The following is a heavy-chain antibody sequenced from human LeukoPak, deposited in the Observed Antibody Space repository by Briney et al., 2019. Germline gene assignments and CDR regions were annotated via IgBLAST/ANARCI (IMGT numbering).Heavy chain of an antibody. J-gene: IGHJ6*02. V-gene: IGHV1-18*01. CDR3: ASTVTRYYYYGMDV. CDR1: GYTFTSYG. CDR2: ISAYNGNT. Sequence: ASVKVSCKASGYTFTSYGISWVRHPPAQGLEWMGWISAYNGNTNYAQKLQGRVTMTTDTSTSTAYMELRSLRSNDTAVYYCASTVTRYYYYGMDVWGQGTTVTVSS. D-gene: IGHD3-10*01.